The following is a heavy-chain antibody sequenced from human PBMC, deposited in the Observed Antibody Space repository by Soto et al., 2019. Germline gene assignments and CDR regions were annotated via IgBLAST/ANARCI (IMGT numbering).Heavy chain of an antibody. CDR3: XXSPRSITGTPKGGAQNDY. Sequence: EMQLVESGGDLVKPGGSLRLSCAGAGFSFISYTMTWVRQAPGKGLEWVSSISSSSTYIYYADSVKGRFTISRDNAKSSLFLQMNSLRAEDTAVYYCXXSPRSITGTPKGGAQNDYWGQGALVTV. CDR2: ISSSSTYI. J-gene: IGHJ4*02. V-gene: IGHV3-21*01. D-gene: IGHD1-7*01. CDR1: GFSFISYT.